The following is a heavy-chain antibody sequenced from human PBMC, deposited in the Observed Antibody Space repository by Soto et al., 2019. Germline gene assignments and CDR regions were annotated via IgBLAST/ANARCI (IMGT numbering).Heavy chain of an antibody. Sequence: EVQLVESGGGLVQPGRSLRLSCAASGFTFDDYAMHWVRQAPGKGLEWVSGISWNSGSIGYADSVKGRLTISRDNAKNSLYLQMNSLRAEDTALYYCAKSIAVAGPFYYYGMDVWGQGTTVTVSS. J-gene: IGHJ6*02. CDR3: AKSIAVAGPFYYYGMDV. D-gene: IGHD6-19*01. CDR1: GFTFDDYA. CDR2: ISWNSGSI. V-gene: IGHV3-9*01.